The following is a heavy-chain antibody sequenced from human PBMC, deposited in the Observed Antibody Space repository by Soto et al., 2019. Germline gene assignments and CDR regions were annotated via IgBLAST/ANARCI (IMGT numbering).Heavy chain of an antibody. V-gene: IGHV1-69*01. CDR3: ARAPDFYDSSDYSYYYGMDV. CDR1: GGTFSSYA. D-gene: IGHD3-22*01. Sequence: QVQLVQSGAEVKKPGSSVKVSCKASGGTFSSYAISWVRQAPGQGLEWMGGIIPIFGTANYAQKFQGRVTITADESTSTAYMELSSLRSEDTAVYYCARAPDFYDSSDYSYYYGMDVWGQGTTVTVSS. J-gene: IGHJ6*02. CDR2: IIPIFGTA.